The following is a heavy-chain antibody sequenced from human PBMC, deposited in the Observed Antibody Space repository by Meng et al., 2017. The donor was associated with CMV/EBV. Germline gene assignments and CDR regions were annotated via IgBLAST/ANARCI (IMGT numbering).Heavy chain of an antibody. CDR3: ARDRKTYYDFWSDAFDI. V-gene: IGHV4-39*07. CDR2: IYYSGST. D-gene: IGHD3-3*01. J-gene: IGHJ3*02. CDR1: GGSISSSSYY. Sequence: SETLSLTCTVSGGSISSSSYYWGWIRQPPGKGLEWIGSIYYSGSTYYNPSPKSRVTISVDTSKNQFSLKLSSVTAADTAVYYCARDRKTYYDFWSDAFDIWGQGTMVTVSS.